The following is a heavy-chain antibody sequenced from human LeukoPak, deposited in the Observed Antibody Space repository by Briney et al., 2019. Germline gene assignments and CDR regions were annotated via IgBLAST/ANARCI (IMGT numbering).Heavy chain of an antibody. Sequence: GASVKVSCKASGGTFSSYAISWVRQAPGQGLEWMGGIIPIFGTANYAQKFQGRVTITADESTSTAYMELSSLRSEDTAVYYCARDDYRSLPGSRAHFDYWGQGTLVTVSS. CDR2: IIPIFGTA. CDR1: GGTFSSYA. D-gene: IGHD3-10*01. V-gene: IGHV1-69*13. J-gene: IGHJ4*02. CDR3: ARDDYRSLPGSRAHFDY.